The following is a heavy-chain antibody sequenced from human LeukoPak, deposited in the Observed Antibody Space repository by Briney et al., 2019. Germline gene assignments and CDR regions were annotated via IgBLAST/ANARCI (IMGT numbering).Heavy chain of an antibody. CDR3: ARAAVTPMDAFDI. D-gene: IGHD5-18*01. V-gene: IGHV3-64*01. CDR2: ISSNGGST. CDR1: GFTFSSYA. J-gene: IGHJ3*02. Sequence: GGSLRLSCAASGFTFSSYAMHWARQAPGKGLEYVSAISSNGGSTYYANSVKGRFTISRDNSKNTLYLQMGSLRAEDMAVYYCARAAVTPMDAFDIWGQGTMVTVSS.